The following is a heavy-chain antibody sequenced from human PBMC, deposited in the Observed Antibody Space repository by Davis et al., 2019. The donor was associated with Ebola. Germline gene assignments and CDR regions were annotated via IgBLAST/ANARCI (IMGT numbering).Heavy chain of an antibody. Sequence: PSETLSLTCTVSGGSISSGGYYWSWIRQHPGKGLEWIGYIYYSGSTYYNPSLKSRVTISVDTSKNQFSLKLSSVTAADTAVYYCARGGEIVVVVAATDYWYFDLWGRGTLVTGSS. J-gene: IGHJ2*01. V-gene: IGHV4-31*03. CDR1: GGSISSGGYY. D-gene: IGHD2-15*01. CDR2: IYYSGST. CDR3: ARGGEIVVVVAATDYWYFDL.